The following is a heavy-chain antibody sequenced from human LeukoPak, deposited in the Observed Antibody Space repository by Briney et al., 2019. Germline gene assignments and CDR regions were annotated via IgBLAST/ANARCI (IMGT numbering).Heavy chain of an antibody. D-gene: IGHD6-13*01. CDR3: ARHIGRSSSWYFTDTVNWDY. CDR1: GGSISSSSYG. Sequence: SETLSLTCTVSGGSISSSSYGWDWIRHPPGKGLEWIVSLYYSGSTYYNPSLKSRATISVDTSKNQFSLKLSSVTAADTAVYYCARHIGRSSSWYFTDTVNWDYWGQGTLVTVSS. V-gene: IGHV4-39*01. CDR2: LYYSGST. J-gene: IGHJ4*02.